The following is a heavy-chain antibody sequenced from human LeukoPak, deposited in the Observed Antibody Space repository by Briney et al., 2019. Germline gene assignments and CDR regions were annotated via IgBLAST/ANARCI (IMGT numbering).Heavy chain of an antibody. V-gene: IGHV3-48*01. CDR3: ARNGGNSDTVY. Sequence: GGPLRLSCAASGFTFSSYSMNWVRQAPGKGLEWVSYISSSSSTIYYADSVKGRFTISRDNAKNSLYLQMNSLRAEDTAVYYCARNGGNSDTVYWGQGTLVTVSS. CDR2: ISSSSSTI. D-gene: IGHD4-23*01. J-gene: IGHJ4*02. CDR1: GFTFSSYS.